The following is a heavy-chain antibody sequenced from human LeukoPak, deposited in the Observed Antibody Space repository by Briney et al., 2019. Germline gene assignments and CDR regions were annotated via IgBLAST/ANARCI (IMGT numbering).Heavy chain of an antibody. CDR1: GGSISRYY. CDR3: ARDQYSYTTIFGEVEYYYYMDV. Sequence: SETLSLTCTVSGGSISRYYWSWIRQPAGKGLEWIGRIYTSGSTNYNPSLKSRVTMSVDTSKNQFSLKLSSVTAADTAVYYCARDQYSYTTIFGEVEYYYYMDVWGKGTTVTVSS. D-gene: IGHD3-3*01. J-gene: IGHJ6*03. V-gene: IGHV4-4*07. CDR2: IYTSGST.